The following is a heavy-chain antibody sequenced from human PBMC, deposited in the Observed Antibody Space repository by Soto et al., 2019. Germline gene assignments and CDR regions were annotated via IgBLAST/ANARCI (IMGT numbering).Heavy chain of an antibody. Sequence: ASVKVSCKASGYTFTSYDINWVRQATGQGLEWMGWMNPNSGNTGYATKFQGRVTTTRNTSISTAYMELSSLRSEDTAVYYCSAAAQDGYYYYMDVWGKGTTVTVSS. CDR3: SAAAQDGYYYYMDV. CDR2: MNPNSGNT. J-gene: IGHJ6*03. V-gene: IGHV1-8*01. CDR1: GYTFTSYD.